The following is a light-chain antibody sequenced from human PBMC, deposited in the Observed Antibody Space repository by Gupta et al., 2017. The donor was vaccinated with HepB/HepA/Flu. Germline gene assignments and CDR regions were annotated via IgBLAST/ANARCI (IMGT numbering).Light chain of an antibody. Sequence: QSVLAQPPSASGPPGQRVTISCSGSRSNIGSSTVSWYQQLPGTAPRLLIYNNDQRPSGVPDRFSGSKSGTSASLAISGLQAEDEADYYCATWDDSRNGQVFGAGTKVTVL. V-gene: IGLV1-44*01. CDR3: ATWDDSRNGQV. CDR1: RSNIGSST. J-gene: IGLJ1*01. CDR2: NND.